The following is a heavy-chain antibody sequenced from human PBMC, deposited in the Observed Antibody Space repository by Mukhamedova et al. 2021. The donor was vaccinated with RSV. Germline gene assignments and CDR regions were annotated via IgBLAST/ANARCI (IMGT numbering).Heavy chain of an antibody. CDR2: ISAYNSNT. D-gene: IGHD6-6*01. CDR3: ARDIGGSSSVYYYGMDV. Sequence: GQGLEWMGWISAYNSNTDYAQKFQGRVIMTTDTSTNTAYMELRSLRSDDTAVYYCARDIGGSSSVYYYGMDVWGQGTTVTVSS. V-gene: IGHV1-18*01. J-gene: IGHJ6*02.